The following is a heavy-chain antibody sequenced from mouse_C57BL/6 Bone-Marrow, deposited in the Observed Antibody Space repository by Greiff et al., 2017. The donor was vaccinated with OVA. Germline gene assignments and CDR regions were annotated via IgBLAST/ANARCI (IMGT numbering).Heavy chain of an antibody. CDR1: GFTFTNYY. CDR3: ARYKGRVAVDYYDY. J-gene: IGHJ2*01. V-gene: IGHV7-3*01. CDR2: IRNKPNGSTT. D-gene: IGHD1-1*01. Sequence: EVQLVESGGGLVQPGDSLSLSCAASGFTFTNYYKSWVRQPPGKALEWLAFIRNKPNGSTTEYSASVKGRFTISKDNSQSILYLQMNDLRAEDSATYYCARYKGRVAVDYYDYWGQGTALTVSS.